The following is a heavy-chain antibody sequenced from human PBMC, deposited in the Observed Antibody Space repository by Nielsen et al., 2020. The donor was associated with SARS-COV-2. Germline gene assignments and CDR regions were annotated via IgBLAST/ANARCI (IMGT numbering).Heavy chain of an antibody. Sequence: GGSLRLSCEASGFSFSNYVMSWVRQAPGKGLEWVSGIGGSGITYFADSVKGRFSISRDNSKNMVYLQMKSLRAEDTAVYYCAKEDWHFDYWGQGTLVTSPQ. CDR1: GFSFSNYV. CDR2: IGGSGIT. CDR3: AKEDWHFDY. V-gene: IGHV3-23*01. D-gene: IGHD3/OR15-3a*01. J-gene: IGHJ4*02.